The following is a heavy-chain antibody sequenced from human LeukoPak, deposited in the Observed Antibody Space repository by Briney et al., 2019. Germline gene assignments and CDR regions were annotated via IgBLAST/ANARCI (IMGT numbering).Heavy chain of an antibody. D-gene: IGHD6-19*01. CDR2: IRYSGRT. CDR3: ARIPDVSGWPFDY. CDR1: DGSINSDF. V-gene: IGHV4-59*01. Sequence: SETLSLTCTAADGSINSDFWTWIRQPPGKGLEWIGYIRYSGRTSYNPSLKSRVSISIDTSKNLFSLKLRSVTTADTAIYYCARIPDVSGWPFDYWGQGTLVTFSS. J-gene: IGHJ4*02.